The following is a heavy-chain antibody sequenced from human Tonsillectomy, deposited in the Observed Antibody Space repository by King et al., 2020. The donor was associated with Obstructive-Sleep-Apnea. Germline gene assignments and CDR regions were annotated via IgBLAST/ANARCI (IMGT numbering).Heavy chain of an antibody. V-gene: IGHV4-39*01. CDR1: GGSISSSSYY. J-gene: IGHJ4*02. CDR2: IYYSGST. CDR3: ARIYGDYSYFDY. D-gene: IGHD4-17*01. Sequence: QLQESGPGLVKPSETLSLTCTVSGGSISSSSYYWGWIRQPPGKRLEWIGSIYYSGSTYYNPSLKSRVTISVDTSKNQFSLKLSSVTAADTAVYYCARIYGDYSYFDYWGQGTLVTVSS.